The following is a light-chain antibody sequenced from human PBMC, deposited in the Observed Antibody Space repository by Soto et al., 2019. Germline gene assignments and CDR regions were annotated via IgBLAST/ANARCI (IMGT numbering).Light chain of an antibody. CDR1: QNINSY. J-gene: IGKJ1*01. CDR2: AAS. V-gene: IGKV1-39*01. Sequence: DIQMTQSPSSLSASVGDRLTITCRASQNINSYLNWYQQKPGKAPKLLIYAASTLQSGVPSRFSGSGSGTDFPLTITSLQPEDFATYYCQHSYSTPRTFGKGTKVEIK. CDR3: QHSYSTPRT.